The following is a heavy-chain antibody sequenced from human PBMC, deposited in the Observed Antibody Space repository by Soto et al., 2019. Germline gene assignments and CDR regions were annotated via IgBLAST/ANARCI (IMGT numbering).Heavy chain of an antibody. CDR3: ARDFGVSSGWLDY. J-gene: IGHJ4*02. Sequence: PGWSLRLACASSVFTFISYWMQWVRQAPGKGLVWVSRINSDGSSTSYADSVKGRFTISRDNAKNTLYLQMNSLRAEDTAVYYCARDFGVSSGWLDYWGQGTLVTVSS. CDR1: VFTFISYW. D-gene: IGHD6-19*01. V-gene: IGHV3-74*01. CDR2: INSDGSST.